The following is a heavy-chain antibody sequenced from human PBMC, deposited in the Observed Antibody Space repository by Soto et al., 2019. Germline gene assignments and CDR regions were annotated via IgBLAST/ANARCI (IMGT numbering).Heavy chain of an antibody. V-gene: IGHV3-23*01. J-gene: IGHJ6*02. Sequence: EVQLLETGGGLVQPGGSLRLSCAASGFTFSNYAMTWVRQAPGKGLEWVSTISGSGGGTFQADSVKGRFSLSRDNSKNPLYRQMNGLRAEDTAVYYFAKTRRAHGSGNCQVYFCFYGMDGWGRGTTVTVSS. CDR3: AKTRRAHGSGNCQVYFCFYGMDG. CDR2: ISGSGGGT. CDR1: GFTFSNYA. D-gene: IGHD3-10*01.